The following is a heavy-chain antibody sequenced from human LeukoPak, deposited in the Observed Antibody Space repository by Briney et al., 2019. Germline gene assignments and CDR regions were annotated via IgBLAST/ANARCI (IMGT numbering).Heavy chain of an antibody. Sequence: PGGSLRLSCAASGFTFSNYGMNWVRQAPGKGLEWVSYISSGSRTINHADSVKGRFTVSRDKAKNSLYLQMNSLRAEDTAVYYCARGGSSRPDYWGQGTLVTVSS. CDR3: ARGGSSRPDY. CDR2: ISSGSRTI. CDR1: GFTFSNYG. V-gene: IGHV3-48*01. J-gene: IGHJ4*02.